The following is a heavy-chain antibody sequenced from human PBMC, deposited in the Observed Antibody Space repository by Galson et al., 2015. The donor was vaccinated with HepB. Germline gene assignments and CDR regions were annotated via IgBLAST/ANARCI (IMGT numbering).Heavy chain of an antibody. CDR3: ARDRDYGATGYGMDV. J-gene: IGHJ6*02. CDR1: GGSISSYY. D-gene: IGHD4-17*01. Sequence: LSLTCTVSGGSISSYYWSWIRQPPGKGLEWIGYIYYSGSTNYNPSLKSRVTISVDTSKNQFSLKLSSVTAADTAVYYCARDRDYGATGYGMDVWGQGTTVTVSS. V-gene: IGHV4-59*01. CDR2: IYYSGST.